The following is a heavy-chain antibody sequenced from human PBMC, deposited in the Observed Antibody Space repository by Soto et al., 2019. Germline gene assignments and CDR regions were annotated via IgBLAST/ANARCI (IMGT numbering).Heavy chain of an antibody. V-gene: IGHV5-51*01. CDR1: GYSFTSYW. D-gene: IGHD3-22*01. CDR3: ERPSFLYYYDSSGYSRRGAFDI. Sequence: GESLKISCKGSGYSFTSYWIGWVRQMPGKGLEWMGIIYPGDSDTRYSPSFQGQVTISADKSISTAYLQWSSLKASDTAMYYCERPSFLYYYDSSGYSRRGAFDIWGQGKMVTVSS. J-gene: IGHJ3*02. CDR2: IYPGDSDT.